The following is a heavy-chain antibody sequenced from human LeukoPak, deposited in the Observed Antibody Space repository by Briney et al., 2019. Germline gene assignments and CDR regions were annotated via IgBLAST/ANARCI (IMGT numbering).Heavy chain of an antibody. CDR1: GFTFSSYG. D-gene: IGHD1-20*01. CDR2: ISYHGRNK. J-gene: IGHJ4*02. V-gene: IGHV3-30*03. Sequence: GRSLRLSCAASGFTFSSYGMHWVRQAPGKGLEWVAAISYHGRNKYYADSVKGRFTISRDNSKNTLYLQMNSLRVEDTAVYYCVPLNWNPPGDFDRWGQGTLVTVSS. CDR3: VPLNWNPPGDFDR.